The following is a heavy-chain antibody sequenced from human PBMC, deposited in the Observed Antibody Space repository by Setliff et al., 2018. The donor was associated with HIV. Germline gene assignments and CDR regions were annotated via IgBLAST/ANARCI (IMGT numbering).Heavy chain of an antibody. CDR3: ARDLDSSGYFNSLNY. Sequence: ASVKVSCKASGYTFTSYAMHWVRQAPGQRLEWMGWIDAGNGNTKYSQKFQGRVTITRDTSASTAYMELSSLRSEDTAVYYCARDLDSSGYFNSLNYWGQGTLVTVSS. D-gene: IGHD3-22*01. CDR1: GYTFTSYA. V-gene: IGHV1-3*01. J-gene: IGHJ4*02. CDR2: IDAGNGNT.